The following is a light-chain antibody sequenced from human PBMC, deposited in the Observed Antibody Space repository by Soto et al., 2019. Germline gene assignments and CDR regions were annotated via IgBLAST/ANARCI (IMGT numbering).Light chain of an antibody. CDR3: MQALQSPRT. CDR2: LTS. J-gene: IGKJ2*02. Sequence: DIVMTQSPLSLPVTPGEPASISCRSSQSLLHNNGYNYLDWYLQKPGQSPQLLIYLTSTRSSSVPYRFSGSGSGTYFTLNISRVEAADVGVYYCMQALQSPRTFGQGTKLEIK. CDR1: QSLLHNNGYNY. V-gene: IGKV2-28*01.